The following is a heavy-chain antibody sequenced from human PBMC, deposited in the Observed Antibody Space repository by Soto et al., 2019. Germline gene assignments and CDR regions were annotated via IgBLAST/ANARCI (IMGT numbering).Heavy chain of an antibody. CDR1: GGSITTSSYN. CDR2: IYYDGST. D-gene: IGHD3-10*01. Sequence: QLQLQESGPGLVKPSETLSLTCSVSGGSITTSSYNWDWIRQPPAKGLEWIGTIYYDGSTSYNPSLKSQVTISVDTSKNHFAVKVNSVTAADTAVYYCARFYGNAFDVWGRGTVVTVSS. V-gene: IGHV4-39*02. J-gene: IGHJ3*01. CDR3: ARFYGNAFDV.